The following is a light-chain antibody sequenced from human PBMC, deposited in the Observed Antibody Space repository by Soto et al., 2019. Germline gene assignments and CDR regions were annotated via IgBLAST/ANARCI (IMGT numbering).Light chain of an antibody. CDR1: QNIRDS. Sequence: DIQMTQSPSSLSASVGDRVSITCRASQNIRDSLNWYQQKPGKAPDXLIHTASSLQSGVPSRFSGSGAGTDFTLTISGLQREDCATYDCQQSYGTPPTFGQGTKVDIK. J-gene: IGKJ1*01. CDR2: TAS. CDR3: QQSYGTPPT. V-gene: IGKV1-39*01.